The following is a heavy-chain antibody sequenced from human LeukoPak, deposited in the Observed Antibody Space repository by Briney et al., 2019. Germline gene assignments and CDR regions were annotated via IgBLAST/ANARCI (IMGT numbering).Heavy chain of an antibody. J-gene: IGHJ5*02. D-gene: IGHD2-21*02. CDR3: ARVHPYCGGDCYPNRFDP. V-gene: IGHV4-30-4*01. CDR1: GGSISSGDYY. Sequence: SQTLSLTCTVSGGSISSGDYYWSWIRQPPGKGLEWIVYIYYSGSTYYNPSLKSRVTISVDTSKNQFALKLSSVTAADTAVYYCARVHPYCGGDCYPNRFDPWGQGTLVTVSS. CDR2: IYYSGST.